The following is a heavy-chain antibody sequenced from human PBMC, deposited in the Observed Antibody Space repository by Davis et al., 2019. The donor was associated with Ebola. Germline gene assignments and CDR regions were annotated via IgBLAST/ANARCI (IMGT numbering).Heavy chain of an antibody. CDR2: IKQGGDER. CDR1: GFTFSSYW. D-gene: IGHD1-26*01. CDR3: VRVYSGSYDP. J-gene: IGHJ5*02. V-gene: IGHV3-7*01. Sequence: PGGSLRLSCAASGFTFSSYWMSWVRQAPGKGLEWVANIKQGGDERYYVDSVKGQFIISRDDAKNSLYLQMNSLRAEDTAVYYCVRVYSGSYDPWGQGTLVTVSS.